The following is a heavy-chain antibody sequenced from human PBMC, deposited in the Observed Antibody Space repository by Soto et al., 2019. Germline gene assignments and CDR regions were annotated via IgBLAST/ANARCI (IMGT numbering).Heavy chain of an antibody. J-gene: IGHJ4*02. CDR3: ARGSGVAATVTFAY. Sequence: SETLSLTCAVYGGSFSGYYWSWIRQPPGKGLEWIGEINHSGSTNYNPSLKSRVTISVDTSKNQFSLKLSSVTAADTAVYYCARGSGVAATVTFAYWAQGTLVTVSS. CDR2: INHSGST. D-gene: IGHD4-17*01. CDR1: GGSFSGYY. V-gene: IGHV4-34*01.